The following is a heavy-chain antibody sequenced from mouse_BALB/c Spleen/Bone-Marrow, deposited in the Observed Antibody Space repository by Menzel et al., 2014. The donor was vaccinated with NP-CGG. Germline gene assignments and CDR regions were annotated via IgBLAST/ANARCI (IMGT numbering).Heavy chain of an antibody. CDR3: AKHGGGYFDY. CDR1: GFSLTSYG. J-gene: IGHJ2*02. Sequence: VKLMESGPGLVAPSQSLSITCTISGFSLTSYGVHWVRQPPGKGLEWLTVIWNDGSTTYNSALKSRLTISKDNSKSQVFLKMNSLQTDDTGMYYCAKHGGGYFDYWGQSTSLIVSS. CDR2: IWNDGST. V-gene: IGHV2-6-1*01.